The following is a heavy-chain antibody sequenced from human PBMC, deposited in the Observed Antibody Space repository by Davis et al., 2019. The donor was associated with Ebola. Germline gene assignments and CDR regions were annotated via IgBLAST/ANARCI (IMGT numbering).Heavy chain of an antibody. D-gene: IGHD3/OR15-3a*01. V-gene: IGHV4-4*02. CDR1: GGSISSSNW. J-gene: IGHJ3*02. Sequence: MPGGSLRLSCAVSGGSISSSNWWSWVRQPPGKGLEWIGEIYHSGSTNYNPSLKSRVTISVDTSKNQFSLKLSSVTAADTAVYYCARGGRGAFDIWGQGTMVTVSS. CDR2: IYHSGST. CDR3: ARGGRGAFDI.